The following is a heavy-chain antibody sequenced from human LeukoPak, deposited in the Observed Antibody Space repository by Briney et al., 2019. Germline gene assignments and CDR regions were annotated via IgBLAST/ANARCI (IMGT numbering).Heavy chain of an antibody. V-gene: IGHV1-18*01. Sequence: VASVKVSCKASGYTFTSYGISWVRQAPGQRLQWMGWISAYNGNTNYAQKLQGRVTMATDTSTSTAYMELRSLRSDDAAVYYCARAGYGSWFDPWGQGSLVTVSS. CDR2: ISAYNGNT. CDR3: ARAGYGSWFDP. CDR1: GYTFTSYG. J-gene: IGHJ5*02. D-gene: IGHD2-15*01.